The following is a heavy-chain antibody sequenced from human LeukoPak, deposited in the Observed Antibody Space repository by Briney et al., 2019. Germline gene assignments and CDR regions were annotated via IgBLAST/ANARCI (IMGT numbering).Heavy chain of an antibody. CDR2: ISYDGSNK. J-gene: IGHJ4*02. D-gene: IGHD5-12*01. CDR1: GFTFSSYG. V-gene: IGHV3-30*18. Sequence: GGSLRLSCAASGFTFSSYGMHWVRQAPGKGLEWVAVISYDGSNKYYADSVKGRFTIPRDNSKNTLYLQMNSLRAEDTAVYYCAKDQDIVATTPLGYWGQGTLVTVSP. CDR3: AKDQDIVATTPLGY.